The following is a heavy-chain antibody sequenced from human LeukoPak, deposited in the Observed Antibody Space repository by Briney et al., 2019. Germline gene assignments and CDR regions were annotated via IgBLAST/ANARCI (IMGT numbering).Heavy chain of an antibody. D-gene: IGHD1-1*01. CDR1: GFTFSSYS. J-gene: IGHJ4*02. Sequence: GGSLRLSCAASGFTFSSYSMNWVRQAPGKGLEWVSFISSSSSYIYYADSVKGRFTISRDNSYNTVYLQMTGLRAEDTAVYYCAKDGESGIQWTQGYFDYWGQGTLVTVSS. CDR2: ISSSSSYI. V-gene: IGHV3-21*01. CDR3: AKDGESGIQWTQGYFDY.